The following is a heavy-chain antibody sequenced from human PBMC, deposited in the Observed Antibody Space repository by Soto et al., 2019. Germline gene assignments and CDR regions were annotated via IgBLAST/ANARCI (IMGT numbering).Heavy chain of an antibody. CDR1: GYSFTSYW. CDR2: IDPSDSYT. J-gene: IGHJ4*02. D-gene: IGHD2-2*01. V-gene: IGHV5-10-1*01. Sequence: PGESLKISCKGSGYSFTSYWISWVRQMPGKGLEWMGRIDPSDSYTNYSPSFQGHVTISADKSISTAYLQWSSLKASDTAMYYCARSIVVVPAARANLTDYWGQGTLVTVSS. CDR3: ARSIVVVPAARANLTDY.